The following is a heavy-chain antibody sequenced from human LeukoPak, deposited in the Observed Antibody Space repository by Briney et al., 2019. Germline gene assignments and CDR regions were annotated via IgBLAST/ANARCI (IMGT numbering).Heavy chain of an antibody. CDR1: GFTFDDYA. CDR3: AKDRSRPSRITMVRGDIDY. J-gene: IGHJ4*02. Sequence: PGRSLRLSCAASGFTFDDYAMHWVRQAPGKGLEWVSGISWNSGSIGYADSVKGRFTISRDNSKNTLYLQMNSLRAQDTAVYYCAKDRSRPSRITMVRGDIDYWGQGTLVTVSS. CDR2: ISWNSGSI. D-gene: IGHD3-10*01. V-gene: IGHV3-9*01.